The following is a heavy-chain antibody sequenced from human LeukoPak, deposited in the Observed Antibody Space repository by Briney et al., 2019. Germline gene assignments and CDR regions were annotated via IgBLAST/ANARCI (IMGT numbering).Heavy chain of an antibody. J-gene: IGHJ3*02. V-gene: IGHV3-11*04. Sequence: GGSLRLSCAASGFTFSDYYMSWIRQAPGKGLEWVSYISRSGSTIYYADSVKGRFTISRDNAKNSLYLQMNSLRAEDTAVYYCARAPKYYDILTGYSPGAFDIWGQGTMVTVSS. CDR1: GFTFSDYY. D-gene: IGHD3-9*01. CDR3: ARAPKYYDILTGYSPGAFDI. CDR2: ISRSGSTI.